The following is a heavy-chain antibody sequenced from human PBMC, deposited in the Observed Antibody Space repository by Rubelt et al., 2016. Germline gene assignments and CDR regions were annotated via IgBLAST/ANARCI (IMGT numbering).Heavy chain of an antibody. V-gene: IGHV4-59*08. CDR2: IYYGGST. J-gene: IGHJ4*02. Sequence: QPPGKGLEWIGYIYYGGSTNYNPSLKSRVTISVDTSKNQFSLKLSSVTAADTAVYYCARYRVAAAGEFDYWGQGTLVTVSS. CDR3: ARYRVAAAGEFDY. D-gene: IGHD6-13*01.